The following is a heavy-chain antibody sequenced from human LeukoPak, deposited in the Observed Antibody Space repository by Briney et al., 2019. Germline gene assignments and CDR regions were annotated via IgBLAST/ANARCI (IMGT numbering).Heavy chain of an antibody. CDR2: INPNSGGT. J-gene: IGHJ3*02. D-gene: IGHD2-2*01. CDR3: ATDRPGYCSSTSCGKTFDI. Sequence: ASVKVSCKASGYTFTSYGISWVRQAPGQGLEWMGRINPNSGGTNYAQKFQGWVTMTRDTSISTAYMELSRLRSEDTAVYYCATDRPGYCSSTSCGKTFDIWGQGTMVTVSS. CDR1: GYTFTSYG. V-gene: IGHV1-2*04.